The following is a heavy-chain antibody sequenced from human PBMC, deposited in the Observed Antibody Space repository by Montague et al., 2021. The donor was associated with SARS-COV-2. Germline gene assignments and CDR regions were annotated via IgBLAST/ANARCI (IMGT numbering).Heavy chain of an antibody. Sequence: SETLSLTCSVSGDSISSYYYNWIRQTPGKGLEWIGYAYYVPSTNXANTNSNPSLKRRVIISLDTSENQFSLKLSSVTAADTAVYYCARTWRFGQSYGLDIWGQGTMVTVSS. CDR3: ARTWRFGQSYGLDI. J-gene: IGHJ3*02. CDR2: AYYVPSTNXANT. CDR1: GDSISSYY. D-gene: IGHD3-16*01. V-gene: IGHV4-59*01.